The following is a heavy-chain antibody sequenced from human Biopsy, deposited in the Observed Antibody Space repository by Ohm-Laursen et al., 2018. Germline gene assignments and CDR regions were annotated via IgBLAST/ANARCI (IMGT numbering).Heavy chain of an antibody. CDR1: SGSIRTGDYY. Sequence: PSQTLSLTCTVSSGSIRTGDYYWTWIRQQPGKGLEWIGYIFYSANTYYNPSLKSRVTISVDTSKNQFSLKLSSVTAADTAVYYCARLGSGDYFPTFFDFWGQGALVTVSS. D-gene: IGHD5-12*01. CDR3: ARLGSGDYFPTFFDF. CDR2: IFYSANT. V-gene: IGHV4-31*03. J-gene: IGHJ4*02.